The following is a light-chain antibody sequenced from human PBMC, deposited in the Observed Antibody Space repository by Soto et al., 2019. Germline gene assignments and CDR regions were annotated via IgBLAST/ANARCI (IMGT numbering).Light chain of an antibody. CDR1: QSVSSH. CDR2: DAS. J-gene: IGKJ1*01. CDR3: QQLTDWPPQWT. Sequence: EIVLTQSPATLSLSPGEGATVSCRASQSVSSHLAWYQQKRGQAPRLLIYDASSRASGIPARFSGSGSGTDFTLTISSLEPEDFAVYYCQQLTDWPPQWTFGQGTKVDIK. V-gene: IGKV3-11*01.